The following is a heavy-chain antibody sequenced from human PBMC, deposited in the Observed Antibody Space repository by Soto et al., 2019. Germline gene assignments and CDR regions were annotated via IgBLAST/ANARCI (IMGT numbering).Heavy chain of an antibody. D-gene: IGHD3-3*01. CDR1: GGSFSGYY. V-gene: IGHV4-34*01. Sequence: SETLSLTCAVYGGSFSGYYWSWIRQPPGKGLEWIGEINHSGSTNYNPSLKGRVTISVDTSKNQFSLKLSSVTAADTAVYYCARGGYDRYNWFDPWGQGTLVTVSS. CDR2: INHSGST. J-gene: IGHJ5*02. CDR3: ARGGYDRYNWFDP.